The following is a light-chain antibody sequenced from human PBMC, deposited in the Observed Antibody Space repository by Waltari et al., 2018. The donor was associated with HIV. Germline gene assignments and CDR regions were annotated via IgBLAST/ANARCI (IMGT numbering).Light chain of an antibody. CDR2: EVN. V-gene: IGLV2-23*02. Sequence: QSALTQPASVSGSPGQSITISCTGTSSDVGSYKLVSWYQQHPDKAPKLLIYEVNKRPSGVSNRFSGSKSGNTAARTISGLQADDEADYYCSSYAGSTTFVAFGGGTKLTVL. CDR1: SSDVGSYKL. J-gene: IGLJ2*01. CDR3: SSYAGSTTFVA.